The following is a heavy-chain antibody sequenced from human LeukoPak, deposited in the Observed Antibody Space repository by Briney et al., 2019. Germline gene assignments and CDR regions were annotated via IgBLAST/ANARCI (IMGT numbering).Heavy chain of an antibody. CDR3: ARVRTGYSSGRTYYFDY. CDR2: IYYSGST. CDR1: GGSISSGSYY. Sequence: SQTLSLTCTVSGGSISSGSYYWSWIRQPAGKGLERIGYIYYSGSTNYNPSLKSRVTISVDTSKNQFSLKLSSVTAADTAVYYCARVRTGYSSGRTYYFDYWGQGTLVTVSS. J-gene: IGHJ4*02. D-gene: IGHD6-19*01. V-gene: IGHV4-61*10.